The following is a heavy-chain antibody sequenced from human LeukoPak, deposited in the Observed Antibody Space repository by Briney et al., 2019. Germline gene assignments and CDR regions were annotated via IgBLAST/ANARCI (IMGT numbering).Heavy chain of an antibody. CDR3: ARAPRYSSSSYHYFDF. CDR1: GGSFSGYY. D-gene: IGHD6-13*01. V-gene: IGHV4-34*01. J-gene: IGHJ4*02. Sequence: SETLSLTCAVYGGSFSGYYWSWIRQPPGKGLEWIGEINHSGSTNYNPSLKSRVTISVDTSKNQFSLKLSSVTAADTAVYYCARAPRYSSSSYHYFDFWGQGTLDTVSS. CDR2: INHSGST.